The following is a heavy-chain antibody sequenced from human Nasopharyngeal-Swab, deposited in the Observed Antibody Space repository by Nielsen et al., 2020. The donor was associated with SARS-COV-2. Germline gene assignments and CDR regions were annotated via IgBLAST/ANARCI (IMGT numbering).Heavy chain of an antibody. CDR1: GGTFSSYG. D-gene: IGHD5-24*01. CDR2: IIPVLPIT. V-gene: IGHV1-69*10. CDR3: ARGGWLRRDYYYVYYYMDV. Sequence: SVKVSCKTSGGTFSSYGISWVRQAPGEGLEWMGGIIPVLPITRYAQKFRDRVTITADTSTSTAYMELSSLRSEDTATYYCARGGWLRRDYYYVYYYMDVRGKGTTVTASS. J-gene: IGHJ6*03.